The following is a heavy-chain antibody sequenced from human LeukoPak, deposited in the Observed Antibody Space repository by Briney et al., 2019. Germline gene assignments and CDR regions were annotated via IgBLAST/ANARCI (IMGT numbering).Heavy chain of an antibody. D-gene: IGHD3-22*01. CDR1: GYTFTGYY. Sequence: ASVKVSCKASGYTFTGYYMHWVRQAPGQGLEWMGWINPNSGGTNYAQKFQGRVTMTRDTSISTAYMELTRLTSDDTAVYYCARGTYYDSSAYSGVRLFDYWGQGTLVTVSS. V-gene: IGHV1-2*02. J-gene: IGHJ4*02. CDR3: ARGTYYDSSAYSGVRLFDY. CDR2: INPNSGGT.